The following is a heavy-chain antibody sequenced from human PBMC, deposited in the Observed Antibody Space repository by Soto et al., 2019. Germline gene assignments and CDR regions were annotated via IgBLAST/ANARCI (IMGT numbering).Heavy chain of an antibody. J-gene: IGHJ5*02. CDR2: ISAYNGNT. Sequence: ASVKVSCKASGYTFTSYGISWVRQAPGQGLEWMGWISAYNGNTNYAQKLQGRVTMTTDTSTSTAYMELRSLRSDDTAVYYCARDPYSTPSYSNYAGGWFDPWGQGTLVTVSS. CDR1: GYTFTSYG. D-gene: IGHD4-4*01. CDR3: ARDPYSTPSYSNYAGGWFDP. V-gene: IGHV1-18*01.